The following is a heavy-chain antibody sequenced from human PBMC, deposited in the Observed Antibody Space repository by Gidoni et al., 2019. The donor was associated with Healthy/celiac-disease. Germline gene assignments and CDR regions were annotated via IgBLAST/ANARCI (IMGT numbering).Heavy chain of an antibody. J-gene: IGHJ4*02. CDR1: GSPISSSIYY. Sequence: QLQLPESGPGLVQPSETLSLTCTLSGSPISSSIYYWGWIRQPPGKGLEWIGSLYYSGSTYYNPSLKSQVTLSVETAKSQFSLKLSSGTAAETAVYYCARQVVGATLRVDYWGQGTLVTVSS. D-gene: IGHD1-26*01. V-gene: IGHV4-39*01. CDR2: LYYSGST. CDR3: ARQVVGATLRVDY.